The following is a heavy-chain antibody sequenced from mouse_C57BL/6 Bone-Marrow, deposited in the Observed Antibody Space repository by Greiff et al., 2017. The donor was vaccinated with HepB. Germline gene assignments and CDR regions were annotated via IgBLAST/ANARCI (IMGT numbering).Heavy chain of an antibody. CDR1: GYTFTSYW. Sequence: QQPGAELVKPGASVKLSCKASGYTFTSYWMHWVKQRPGQGLEWIGMIHPNSGSTNYNEKFKSKATLTVDKSSSTAYMQLSSLTSEDSAVYYCARNWDWYFDVWGTGTTVTVSS. V-gene: IGHV1-64*01. CDR2: IHPNSGST. CDR3: ARNWDWYFDV. J-gene: IGHJ1*03. D-gene: IGHD4-1*01.